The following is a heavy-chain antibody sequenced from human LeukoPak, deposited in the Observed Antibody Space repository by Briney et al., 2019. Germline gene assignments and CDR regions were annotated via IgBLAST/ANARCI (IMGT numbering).Heavy chain of an antibody. Sequence: GGSLRLSCAASGFTFSSYWMSWVRQAPGKGLEWVSAISGSGGSTYYADSVKGRFTISRDNSKNTLYLQMNSLRAEDTAVYYCATPQADSSGYHYNRDWGQGTLVTVSS. CDR3: ATPQADSSGYHYNRD. J-gene: IGHJ4*02. CDR1: GFTFSSYW. CDR2: ISGSGGST. V-gene: IGHV3-23*01. D-gene: IGHD3-22*01.